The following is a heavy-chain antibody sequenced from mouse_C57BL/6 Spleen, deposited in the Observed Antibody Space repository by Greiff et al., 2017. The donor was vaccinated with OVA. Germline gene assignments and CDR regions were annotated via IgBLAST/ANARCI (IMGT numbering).Heavy chain of an antibody. V-gene: IGHV5-4*01. CDR1: GFTFSSYA. CDR2: ISDGGSYT. Sequence: EVHLVESGGGLVKPGGSLKLSCAASGFTFSSYAMSWVRQTPEKRLEWVATISDGGSYTYYPDNVKGRFTISRDNAKNNLYLQMSHLKSEDTAMYYCARVSSWYFDVWGTGTTVTVSS. J-gene: IGHJ1*03. CDR3: ARVSSWYFDV.